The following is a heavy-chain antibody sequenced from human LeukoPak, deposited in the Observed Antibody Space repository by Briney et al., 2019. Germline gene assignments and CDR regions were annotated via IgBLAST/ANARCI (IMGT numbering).Heavy chain of an antibody. CDR3: ARSYGSGIEDFDY. Sequence: SETLSLTCTVSGGSISSSSYYWGWIRQPPGKGLEWIGSIYYSGSTYYNPSLKSRVTISVDTSKNQFSLKLSSVTAADTAVYYCARSYGSGIEDFDYWGQGTLVTVSS. CDR2: IYYSGST. J-gene: IGHJ4*02. D-gene: IGHD3-10*01. V-gene: IGHV4-39*01. CDR1: GGSISSSSYY.